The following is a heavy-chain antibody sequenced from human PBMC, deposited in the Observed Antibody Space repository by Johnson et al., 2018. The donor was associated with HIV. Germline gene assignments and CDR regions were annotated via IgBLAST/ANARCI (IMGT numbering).Heavy chain of an antibody. CDR1: AFTFSSYG. CDR2: ISYGGGKK. CDR3: AGGRKDMEAAEGLDDDAFDI. J-gene: IGHJ3*02. D-gene: IGHD2-15*01. Sequence: QVQLVESGGGVVQPGGSLRLSCAASAFTFSSYGMHWVRQAPGKGLEWVAFISYGGGKKYYGDSVEGRFTISKDISKNTLYLQMDSLRPEDTAVYYCAGGRKDMEAAEGLDDDAFDIWGQGTMVTVSS. V-gene: IGHV3-30*03.